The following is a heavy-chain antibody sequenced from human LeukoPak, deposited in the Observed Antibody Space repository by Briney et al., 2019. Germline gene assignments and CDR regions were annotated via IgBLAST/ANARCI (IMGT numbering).Heavy chain of an antibody. CDR3: ASVAVAGTSLSN. CDR1: GFTFSSYW. CDR2: INHNGNVN. D-gene: IGHD6-19*01. V-gene: IGHV3-7*01. Sequence: GGSLRLSCAASGFTFSSYWMNWARQAPGKGLEWVASINHNGNVNYYVDSVKGRFTISRDNAKNSLYLQMSNLRAEDTAVYYCASVAVAGTSLSNWGQGTLVTVSS. J-gene: IGHJ4*02.